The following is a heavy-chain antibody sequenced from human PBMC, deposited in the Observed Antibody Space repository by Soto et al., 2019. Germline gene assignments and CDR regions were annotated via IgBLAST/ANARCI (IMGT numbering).Heavy chain of an antibody. CDR3: ARARGVDS. J-gene: IGHJ5*01. V-gene: IGHV3-15*01. D-gene: IGHD3-16*01. CDR1: GFTFRNAW. CDR2: FKSRSSGGTT. Sequence: GWSLRLSCATSGFTFRNAWMSWVRQAPGKGLEWVGRFKSRSSGGTTDYAAPVKGRFTISRDDSRNTLYLQMDRLRAEDTAVYYCARARGVDSWGQGTLVTVSS.